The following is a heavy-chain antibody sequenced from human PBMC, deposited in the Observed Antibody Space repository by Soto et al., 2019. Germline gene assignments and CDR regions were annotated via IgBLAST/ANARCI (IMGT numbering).Heavy chain of an antibody. CDR2: IGFAGDT. Sequence: PGGSLRLFCGASGFIFSNFDMHWVRQTTEKGLEWVSGIGFAGDTNYSGSVKGRFTISRENAKNSLFLQMNSLRVGDTAVYYCVRGLPGGFDPWGQGTLVTVSS. V-gene: IGHV3-13*01. CDR3: VRGLPGGFDP. D-gene: IGHD3-10*01. CDR1: GFIFSNFD. J-gene: IGHJ5*02.